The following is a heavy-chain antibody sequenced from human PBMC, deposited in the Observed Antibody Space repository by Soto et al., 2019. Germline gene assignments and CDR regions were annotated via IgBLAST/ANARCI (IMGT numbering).Heavy chain of an antibody. CDR1: TFTFRTYW. D-gene: IGHD2-2*01. J-gene: IGHJ6*02. Sequence: GCLRLSCTASTFTFRTYWMSWVRQAPGKGLEWVANINQDGSEMFYLDSVKGRFTISRDNAKNSLFLQMNSLRAEDTAVYYCAKGPVVPAVTYYYGMDVWGQGTTVTVSS. CDR2: INQDGSEM. CDR3: AKGPVVPAVTYYYGMDV. V-gene: IGHV3-7*01.